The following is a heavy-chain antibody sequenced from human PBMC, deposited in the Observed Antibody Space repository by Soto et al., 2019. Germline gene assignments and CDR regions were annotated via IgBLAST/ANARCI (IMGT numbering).Heavy chain of an antibody. Sequence: GGSLRLSCAASGFTFSSYGMHWVRQAPGKGLEWVAVIWYDGSNKYYADSVKGRFTISRDNSKNTLYLQVNSLRAEDTAVYYCAMRITMVRGVGNAFDIWGQGTMVTVSS. CDR1: GFTFSSYG. D-gene: IGHD3-10*01. CDR3: AMRITMVRGVGNAFDI. CDR2: IWYDGSNK. V-gene: IGHV3-33*01. J-gene: IGHJ3*02.